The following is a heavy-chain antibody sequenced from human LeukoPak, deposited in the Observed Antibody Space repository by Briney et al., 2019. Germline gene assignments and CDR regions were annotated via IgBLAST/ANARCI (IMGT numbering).Heavy chain of an antibody. J-gene: IGHJ4*02. Sequence: GGSLRLSCAASGFTFSSYSMNWVRQAPGKGLEWVSSISSSSSYIYYADSVKGRFTISRDNAKNSLYLQMSSLRAEDTAVYYCATLMTTVTTSGTLRFDYWGQGTLVTVSS. CDR1: GFTFSSYS. CDR2: ISSSSSYI. D-gene: IGHD4-17*01. V-gene: IGHV3-21*01. CDR3: ATLMTTVTTSGTLRFDY.